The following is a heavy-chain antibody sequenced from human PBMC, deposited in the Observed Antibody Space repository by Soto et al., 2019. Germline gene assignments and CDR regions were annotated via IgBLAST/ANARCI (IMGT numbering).Heavy chain of an antibody. CDR3: AKAYDYSDSSGYTFDY. V-gene: IGHV3-23*01. CDR2: ISSGGGST. CDR1: GFTLSTYA. Sequence: GGSLRLSCAASGFTLSTYAMSWVRQAPGKGLEWVSAISSGGGSTYYADSVKGRFTISRDNSKNTVYLQMNSVRVEDTAVYYCAKAYDYSDSSGYTFDYWGQGTLVTVSS. D-gene: IGHD3-22*01. J-gene: IGHJ4*02.